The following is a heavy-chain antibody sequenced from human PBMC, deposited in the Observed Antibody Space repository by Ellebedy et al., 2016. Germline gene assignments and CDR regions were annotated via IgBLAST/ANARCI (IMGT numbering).Heavy chain of an antibody. CDR3: VRDTRTIVGITFGHFGD. CDR1: GLIFRNYW. Sequence: GESLKISXAASGLIFRNYWMHWVRHASGKGLVWVSRINEDGTTTNYADSVKGRFTISRDNAKNSVFLEMNSLRPEDTASYYCVRDTRTIVGITFGHFGDWGQGTPVTVSS. V-gene: IGHV3-74*01. D-gene: IGHD3-3*01. CDR2: INEDGTTT. J-gene: IGHJ4*02.